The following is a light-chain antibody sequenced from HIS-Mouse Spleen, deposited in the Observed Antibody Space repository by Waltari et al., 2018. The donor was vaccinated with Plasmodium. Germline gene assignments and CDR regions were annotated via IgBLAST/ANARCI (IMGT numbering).Light chain of an antibody. J-gene: IGKJ4*01. CDR3: QQRSNWPRVLT. CDR2: DAS. V-gene: IGKV3-11*01. Sequence: EIVLTQSPATLSLSPGERATLPCRASQSVSSYLAWYQQKPGQAPRLLIYDASNRATGIPARFSGSGSGTDFTLTISSLGPEDFAVYYCQQRSNWPRVLTFGGGTKVGIK. CDR1: QSVSSY.